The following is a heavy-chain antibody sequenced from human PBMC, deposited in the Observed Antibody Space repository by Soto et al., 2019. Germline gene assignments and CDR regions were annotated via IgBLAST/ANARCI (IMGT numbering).Heavy chain of an antibody. CDR1: NNSISVSSVF. Sequence: SETLSLTCTVSNNSISVSSVFLGCVRQPPGKRLEWIGNIDYSGTAYFNPSLGTRVTFPVDTSKNQFSLTLYSVTAADTAVYYCARTTGRHLDFWRQG. CDR3: ARTTGRHLDF. CDR2: IDYSGTA. V-gene: IGHV4-39*01. D-gene: IGHD4-4*01. J-gene: IGHJ4*02.